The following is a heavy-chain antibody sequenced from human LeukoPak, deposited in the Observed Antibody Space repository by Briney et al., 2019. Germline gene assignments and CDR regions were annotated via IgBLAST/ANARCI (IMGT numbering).Heavy chain of an antibody. CDR3: ARGGRFLEWLSDFDY. Sequence: SETLSLTCTVSGGSISSHYWSWIRQPPGKGLEWIGYIYYSGSTNYNPSLKSRVTISVDTSKNQFSLKLSSVTAADTAVYYCARGGRFLEWLSDFDYWGQGTLVTVSS. J-gene: IGHJ4*02. V-gene: IGHV4-59*11. CDR2: IYYSGST. D-gene: IGHD3-3*01. CDR1: GGSISSHY.